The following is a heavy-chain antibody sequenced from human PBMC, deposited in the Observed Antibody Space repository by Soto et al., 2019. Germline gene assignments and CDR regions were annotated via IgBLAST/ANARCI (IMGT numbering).Heavy chain of an antibody. CDR2: ISGSGGST. V-gene: IGHV3-23*01. J-gene: IGHJ4*02. Sequence: EVQLLESGGGLVQPGGSLRLSCAASGFTFSSYAMSSVRQAPGQGLEWVSAISGSGGSTYYADSVKGRFTISRDNSKNTLYLQMNSLRAEDTAVYYCAKDGGGDSGYVGYWGQGTLVTVSS. CDR1: GFTFSSYA. D-gene: IGHD1-26*01. CDR3: AKDGGGDSGYVGY.